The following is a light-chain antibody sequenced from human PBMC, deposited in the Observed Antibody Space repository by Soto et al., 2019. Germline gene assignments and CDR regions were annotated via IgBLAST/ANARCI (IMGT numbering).Light chain of an antibody. J-gene: IGKJ4*01. CDR2: DAS. CDR1: QDISNY. CDR3: QQYDNRSVT. Sequence: DIPMTQSPSSLSASVGDRVTITCQASQDISNYLNWYQQKPGKAPKLLIYDASNLETGVPSRFSGSGSGTDFTFTISSLQPEDIATYYCQQYDNRSVTLGGGTKVEIK. V-gene: IGKV1-33*01.